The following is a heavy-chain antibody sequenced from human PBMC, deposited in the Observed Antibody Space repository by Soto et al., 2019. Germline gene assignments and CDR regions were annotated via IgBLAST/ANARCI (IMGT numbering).Heavy chain of an antibody. V-gene: IGHV3-21*04. CDR3: ARAVRGQNWFDP. CDR2: ISSSSSYI. J-gene: IGHJ5*02. CDR1: GFTFSSHS. Sequence: PGRSLRLSCAASGFTFSSHSMNLVRQAPGKGLEWVSSISSSSSYIYYADSVKGRFTISRDNAKNSLKLSSVTAADTAVYYCARAVRGQNWFDPWGQGTLVTVSS. D-gene: IGHD3-10*01.